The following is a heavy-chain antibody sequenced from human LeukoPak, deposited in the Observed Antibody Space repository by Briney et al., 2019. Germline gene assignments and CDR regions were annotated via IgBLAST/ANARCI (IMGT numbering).Heavy chain of an antibody. Sequence: GGSLRLSCAASGFTFSSYAMHWVRQAPGKGLEWVAVISYDGSNKYYADFVKGRFTISRDNSKNTLYLQMNSLRAEDTAVYYCARVQSGYDISFDYWGQGTLVTVSS. D-gene: IGHD5-12*01. CDR1: GFTFSSYA. V-gene: IGHV3-30-3*01. CDR3: ARVQSGYDISFDY. J-gene: IGHJ4*02. CDR2: ISYDGSNK.